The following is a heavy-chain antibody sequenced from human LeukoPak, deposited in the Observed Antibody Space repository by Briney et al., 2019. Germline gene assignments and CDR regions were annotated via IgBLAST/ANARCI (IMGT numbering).Heavy chain of an antibody. D-gene: IGHD2-2*01. CDR3: ARDLVVVDRRDAFDI. Sequence: SETLSLTCTVSGGSISSGSYYWSWIRQPAGKGLEWIGRIYTSGSTNYNPSLKSRVTISVDTSKNQFSLKLSSVTAADTAVYYCARDLVVVDRRDAFDIWGQGTMVTVSS. CDR2: IYTSGST. J-gene: IGHJ3*02. CDR1: GGSISSGSYY. V-gene: IGHV4-61*02.